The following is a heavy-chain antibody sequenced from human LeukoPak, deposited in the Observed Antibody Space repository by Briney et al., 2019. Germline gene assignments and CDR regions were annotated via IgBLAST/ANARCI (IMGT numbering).Heavy chain of an antibody. Sequence: GGSLRLSCAASGFTFSSYAMYWVRQAPGKGREWVAVLSYDGINKYYADSVKGRFTISRDNSENTLYLQMNSLRAEDTAVYYCARDLDKYVVATSGFDYWGQGTLVTVSS. CDR3: ARDLDKYVVATSGFDY. V-gene: IGHV3-30-3*01. J-gene: IGHJ4*02. CDR2: LSYDGINK. D-gene: IGHD5-24*01. CDR1: GFTFSSYA.